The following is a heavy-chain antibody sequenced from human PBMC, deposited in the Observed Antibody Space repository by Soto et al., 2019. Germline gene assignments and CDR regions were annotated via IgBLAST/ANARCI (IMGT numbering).Heavy chain of an antibody. CDR1: GFTFSSYA. CDR3: ARYTVAGTWFDY. D-gene: IGHD6-19*01. V-gene: IGHV3-64*01. J-gene: IGHJ4*02. CDR2: ISSNGGST. Sequence: EVQLVESGGGLVQPGGSLRLSCAASGFTFSSYAMHWVRQAPGKGLEYVSAISSNGGSTYYANSVKGRFTISRDNSKNTLSLQMGSLRAEDMAVYYCARYTVAGTWFDYWGQGTLVTVSS.